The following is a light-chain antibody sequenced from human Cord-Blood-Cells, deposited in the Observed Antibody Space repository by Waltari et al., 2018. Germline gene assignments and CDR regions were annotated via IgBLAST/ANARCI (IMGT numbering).Light chain of an antibody. CDR3: SSYTSSSNLV. J-gene: IGLJ3*02. Sequence: QSALTQPASVSGSPGQSITISCTGTSSDVGGYNYVSWYQQHPGKAPKLMIYDVSKRPSGVSNRFSGSKSGNTASLTISGLQSEDEADYYGSSYTSSSNLVFGGGTKLTVL. CDR2: DVS. V-gene: IGLV2-14*03. CDR1: SSDVGGYNY.